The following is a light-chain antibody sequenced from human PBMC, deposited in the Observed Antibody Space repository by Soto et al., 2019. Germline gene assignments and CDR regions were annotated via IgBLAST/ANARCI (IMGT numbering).Light chain of an antibody. CDR1: QSVSSNY. CDR2: GAS. Sequence: EIVLTQSPGTLSLSPGDRATLSCRASQSVSSNYLAWYQQKPGQAPRLLIYGASSRATGIPDRFSGSGSGTDFILTISRLELEDFAVYYCQQYGSSPLTFGGGTKVDIK. CDR3: QQYGSSPLT. J-gene: IGKJ4*01. V-gene: IGKV3-20*01.